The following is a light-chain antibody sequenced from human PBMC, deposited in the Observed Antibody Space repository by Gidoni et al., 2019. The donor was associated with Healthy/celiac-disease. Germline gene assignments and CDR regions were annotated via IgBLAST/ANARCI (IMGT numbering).Light chain of an antibody. CDR1: SGHSSHA. Sequence: QLVLTQSPSASASLGASVKLTCTLSSGHSSHAIASHQQQPEKGPRFLMKLNSDGSHSKGDGIPDRFSGSSSGAERYLTLSSLQSEDEADYYCQTWGTGIVVFGGGTKLTVL. J-gene: IGLJ2*01. CDR3: QTWGTGIVV. CDR2: LNSDGSH. V-gene: IGLV4-69*01.